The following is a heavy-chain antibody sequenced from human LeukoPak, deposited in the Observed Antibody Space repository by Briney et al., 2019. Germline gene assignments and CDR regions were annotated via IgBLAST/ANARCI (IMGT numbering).Heavy chain of an antibody. Sequence: PSETLSLTCAVSGASISGSNYYWGWIRQPPGKGLEWIGNIYSSGSTYYNASLQSRVTISIDTSKNQFSLRLNSVAAADTAMYYCAKSGGYGLIDYWGQGTRVTVSS. D-gene: IGHD1-26*01. J-gene: IGHJ4*02. V-gene: IGHV4-39*01. CDR1: GASISGSNYY. CDR3: AKSGGYGLIDY. CDR2: IYSSGST.